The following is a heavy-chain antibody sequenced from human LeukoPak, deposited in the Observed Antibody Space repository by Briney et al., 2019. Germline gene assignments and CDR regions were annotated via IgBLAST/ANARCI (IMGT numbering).Heavy chain of an antibody. CDR2: IYYSGST. CDR1: GVSISSGGYY. CDR3: ARDGEQQLGSN. J-gene: IGHJ4*02. V-gene: IGHV4-31*03. Sequence: PSETLSLTCTVSGVSISSGGYYWSWIRQHPGKGLEWIGYIYYSGSTYYNPSLKSRVTISVDTSKNQFSLKLSSVTAADTAVYYCARDGEQQLGSNWGQGTLVTVSS. D-gene: IGHD6-13*01.